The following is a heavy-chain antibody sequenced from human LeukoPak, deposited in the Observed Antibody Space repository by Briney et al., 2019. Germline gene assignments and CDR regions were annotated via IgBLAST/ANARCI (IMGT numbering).Heavy chain of an antibody. Sequence: GGSLRLSCAASGFTFSDYYMSWIRQAPGKGLEWVSAISGSGGSTYYADSVKGRFTISRDNSKNTLYLQMNSLRAEDTAVYYCASLATPTPIDYWGQGTLVTVSS. CDR1: GFTFSDYY. D-gene: IGHD2-15*01. J-gene: IGHJ4*02. V-gene: IGHV3-23*01. CDR3: ASLATPTPIDY. CDR2: ISGSGGST.